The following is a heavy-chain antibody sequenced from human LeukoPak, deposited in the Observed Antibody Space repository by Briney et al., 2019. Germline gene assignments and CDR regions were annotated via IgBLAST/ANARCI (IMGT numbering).Heavy chain of an antibody. Sequence: PSETLSLTCAVSGGSISSGGYSWSWIRQPAGKGLEWIGRIYTSGSTNYNPSLKSRVTMSVDTSKNQFSLKLSSVTAADTAVYYCARSIFGVVSRYYYYYMDVWGKGTTVTVSS. CDR2: IYTSGST. J-gene: IGHJ6*03. V-gene: IGHV4-61*02. CDR3: ARSIFGVVSRYYYYYMDV. CDR1: GGSISSGGYS. D-gene: IGHD3-3*01.